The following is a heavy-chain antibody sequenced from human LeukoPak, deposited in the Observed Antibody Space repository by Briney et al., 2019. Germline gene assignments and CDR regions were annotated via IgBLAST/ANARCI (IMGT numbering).Heavy chain of an antibody. V-gene: IGHV4-34*01. CDR2: INHSGST. CDR1: GGSFSGYY. D-gene: IGHD5-12*01. Sequence: SETLSLTCTVYGGSFSGYYWSWIRQPPGKGLEWIGEINHSGSTNYNPSLKSRVTISVDTSKNQFSLKLSSVTAADTAVYYCARDTNSGYEIDYWGQGTLVTVSS. CDR3: ARDTNSGYEIDY. J-gene: IGHJ4*02.